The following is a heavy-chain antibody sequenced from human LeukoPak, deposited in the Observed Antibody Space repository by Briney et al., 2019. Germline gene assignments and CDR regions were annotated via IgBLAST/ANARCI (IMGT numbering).Heavy chain of an antibody. CDR2: IYYSGST. Sequence: SETLSLTCTVSGGSISSYYWSWIRQPPGKGLEWIGYIYYSGSTNYNPSLKSRVTISVDTSKNQFSLKLSSVTAADTAVYYCARVNGLGYSGYDPFTFDYWGQGTLVTVSS. CDR1: GGSISSYY. J-gene: IGHJ4*02. D-gene: IGHD5-12*01. CDR3: ARVNGLGYSGYDPFTFDY. V-gene: IGHV4-59*01.